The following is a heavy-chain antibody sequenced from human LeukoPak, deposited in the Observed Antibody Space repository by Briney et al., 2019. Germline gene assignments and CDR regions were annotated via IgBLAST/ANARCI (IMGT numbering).Heavy chain of an antibody. Sequence: GGPLRLSCAASGFTFSSYAMHWVRQAPGKGLEWVAVISYDGSNKYYADSVKGRFTISRDNSKNTLYLQMNSLRAEDTAVYYCARGPPDYGDYDLDVWGKGTTVTVSS. CDR3: ARGPPDYGDYDLDV. V-gene: IGHV3-30*04. D-gene: IGHD4-17*01. CDR2: ISYDGSNK. J-gene: IGHJ6*04. CDR1: GFTFSSYA.